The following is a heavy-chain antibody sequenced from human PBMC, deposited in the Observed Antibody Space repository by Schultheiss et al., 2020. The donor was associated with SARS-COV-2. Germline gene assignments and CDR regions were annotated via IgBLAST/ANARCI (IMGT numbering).Heavy chain of an antibody. Sequence: SETLSLTCTVSGGSISSYYWSWIRQPPGKGLEWIGEINHSGSTNYNPSLKSRVTISVDTSKNQFSLKLSSVTAADTAVYYCAARLRLGDDYWGQGTLVTVSS. V-gene: IGHV4-34*01. CDR3: AARLRLGDDY. D-gene: IGHD3-16*01. CDR2: INHSGST. J-gene: IGHJ4*02. CDR1: GGSISSYY.